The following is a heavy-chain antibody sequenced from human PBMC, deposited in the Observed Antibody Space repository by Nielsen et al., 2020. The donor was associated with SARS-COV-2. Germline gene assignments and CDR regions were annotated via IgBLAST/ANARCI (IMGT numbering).Heavy chain of an antibody. CDR1: GYTFTGYY. J-gene: IGHJ5*02. D-gene: IGHD2-21*02. CDR2: INPNSGGT. V-gene: IGHV1-2*06. CDR3: ARGRWDVVVVTAIPNWFDP. Sequence: ASVKVSCKASGYTFTGYYMHWVRQAPGQGLEWMGRINPNSGGTNYAQKFQGRVTMTRDTSISTAYMELSRLRSDDTAVYYCARGRWDVVVVTAIPNWFDPWGQGTLVTVSS.